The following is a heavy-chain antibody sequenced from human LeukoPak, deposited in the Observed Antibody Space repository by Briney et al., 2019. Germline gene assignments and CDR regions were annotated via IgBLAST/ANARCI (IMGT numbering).Heavy chain of an antibody. J-gene: IGHJ4*02. CDR1: GFTVSSNY. Sequence: GGSLRLSCAASGFTVSSNYMSWVRQAPGKGLEWVSVIYSGGSTYYADSVKGRFTISRDNSKNTLYLQMNSLRAEDTAVYYCAKASGPHYYGSGSYYPLGYWGQGTLVTVSS. D-gene: IGHD3-10*01. V-gene: IGHV3-53*01. CDR2: IYSGGST. CDR3: AKASGPHYYGSGSYYPLGY.